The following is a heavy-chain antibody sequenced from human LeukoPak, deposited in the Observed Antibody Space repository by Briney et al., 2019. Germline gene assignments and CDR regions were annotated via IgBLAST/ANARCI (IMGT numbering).Heavy chain of an antibody. J-gene: IGHJ3*02. D-gene: IGHD3-10*01. CDR1: GGSISSYY. V-gene: IGHV4-4*07. CDR3: ARVKVRGSIVNADDAFGI. CDR2: ISGSGST. Sequence: SETLSLTCTVSGGSISSYYWSWIRQPAGKGLEYIGRISGSGSTNYNPSLKSRVTMSVDTSKSQFSLKLSSVTAADTAVYYCARVKVRGSIVNADDAFGIWGQGTMVTVSS.